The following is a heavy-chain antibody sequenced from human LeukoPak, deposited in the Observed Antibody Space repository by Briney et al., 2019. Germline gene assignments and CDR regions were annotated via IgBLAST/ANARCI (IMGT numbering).Heavy chain of an antibody. D-gene: IGHD3-10*01. CDR2: IYTSVTT. J-gene: IGHJ4*02. Sequence: PSETLSLTCNVSGGSISSHYWSWIRRPAGKGLEWIGRIYTSVTTNYNPSLKSRVTMSIDASKNQFSLRLSSVIAADTAVYYCARGRRGLLWFESFDYWGQGTLVTVSS. V-gene: IGHV4-4*07. CDR1: GGSISSHY. CDR3: ARGRRGLLWFESFDY.